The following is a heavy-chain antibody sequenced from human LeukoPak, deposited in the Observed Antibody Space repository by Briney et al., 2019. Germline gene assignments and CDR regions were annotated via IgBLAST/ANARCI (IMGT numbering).Heavy chain of an antibody. CDR1: GGSISSSSYY. CDR3: ARELYSPNDY. J-gene: IGHJ4*02. V-gene: IGHV4-39*07. D-gene: IGHD3-16*02. Sequence: SETLSLTCTVSGGSISSSSYYWGWIRQPPGKGLEWIGSIYYSGSTYYNPSLKSRVTISIDTSKNQFSLKLSSVTAADTAVYYCARELYSPNDYWGQGTLVTVSS. CDR2: IYYSGST.